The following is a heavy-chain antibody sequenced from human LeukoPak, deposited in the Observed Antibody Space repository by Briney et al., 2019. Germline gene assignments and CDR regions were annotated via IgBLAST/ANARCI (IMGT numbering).Heavy chain of an antibody. CDR3: ARGHLSSIADTNWFDP. CDR2: IYYSGST. Sequence: SSQTLSLTCTVSGGSISSYYWSWIRQPPGKGLEWVWYIYYSGSTNSNPSLTIRGPISVDTSKTQFSLKLSSVTPAVTAVYYCARGHLSSIADTNWFDPWGQGTLVTVSS. D-gene: IGHD6-6*01. J-gene: IGHJ5*02. V-gene: IGHV4-59*01. CDR1: GGSISSYY.